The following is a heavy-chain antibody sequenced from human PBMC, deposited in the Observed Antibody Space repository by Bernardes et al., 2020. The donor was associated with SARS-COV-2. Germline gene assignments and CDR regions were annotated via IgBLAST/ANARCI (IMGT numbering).Heavy chain of an antibody. CDR3: ARRNMEADGMVGFDY. Sequence: GESLKISCKASGYTFTNYWIAWVRQMPGKDLEWMGIIYPGDSDTRYSPSFQGQVTISADKSINTAYLQWSSLKASDTAMYFCARRNMEADGMVGFDYWGQGTLVTVSA. J-gene: IGHJ4*02. CDR1: GYTFTNYW. D-gene: IGHD1-26*01. V-gene: IGHV5-51*01. CDR2: IYPGDSDT.